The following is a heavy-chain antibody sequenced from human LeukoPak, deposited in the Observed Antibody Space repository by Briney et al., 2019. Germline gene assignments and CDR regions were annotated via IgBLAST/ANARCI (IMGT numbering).Heavy chain of an antibody. CDR1: GGSISSGDYY. CDR2: IYYSGST. V-gene: IGHV4-30-4*08. D-gene: IGHD4-11*01. Sequence: SETLSLTCTVSGGSISSGDYYWSWIRQPPGKGLEWIGYIYYSGSTYYNPSLKSRVTISVDMSKNQFSLKLSSVTAADTAVYYCARDAYSNYGGGLDYWGQGTLVTVSS. CDR3: ARDAYSNYGGGLDY. J-gene: IGHJ4*02.